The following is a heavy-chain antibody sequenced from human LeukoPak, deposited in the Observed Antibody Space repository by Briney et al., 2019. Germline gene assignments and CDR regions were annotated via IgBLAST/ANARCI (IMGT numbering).Heavy chain of an antibody. V-gene: IGHV1-69*06. J-gene: IGHJ6*03. Sequence: SVKVSCKASGGTFSSYAISWVRQAPGQGLGWMGRIIPIFGTANYAQKFQGRVTITADKSTSTAYMELSSLRSEDTAVYYCALLGGLNYMDVWGKGTTVTVSS. CDR2: IIPIFGTA. D-gene: IGHD3-16*01. CDR1: GGTFSSYA. CDR3: ALLGGLNYMDV.